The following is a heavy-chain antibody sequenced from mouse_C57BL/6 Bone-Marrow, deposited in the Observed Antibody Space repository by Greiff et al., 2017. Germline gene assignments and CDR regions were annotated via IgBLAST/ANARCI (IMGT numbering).Heavy chain of an antibody. CDR1: GYTFTSSW. CDR3: ARPYYSNYWYFDV. D-gene: IGHD2-5*01. Sequence: VQLQQPGAELVKPGASVKMSCKASGYTFTSSWITWVKQRPGQGLEWIGDTYPGSGSTNYNEKFKSKATLTVDTSSSTAYMQLSSLTSEDSAVYYCARPYYSNYWYFDVWGTGTTVTVSS. CDR2: TYPGSGST. V-gene: IGHV1-55*01. J-gene: IGHJ1*03.